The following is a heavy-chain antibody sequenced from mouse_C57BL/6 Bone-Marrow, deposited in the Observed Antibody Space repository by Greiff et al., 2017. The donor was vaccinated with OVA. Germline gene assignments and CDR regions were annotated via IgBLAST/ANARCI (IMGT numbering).Heavy chain of an antibody. CDR3: ARGGEGVDFDY. CDR2: IHPNSGST. D-gene: IGHD1-3*01. CDR1: GYTFTSYW. V-gene: IGHV1-64*01. J-gene: IGHJ2*01. Sequence: QVQLKQPGAELVKPGASVKLSCKASGYTFTSYWMHWVKQRPGQGLEWIGMIHPNSGSTNYNEKFKSKATLTVDKSSSTAYMQLSSLTSEDSAVYYCARGGEGVDFDYWGQGTTLTVSS.